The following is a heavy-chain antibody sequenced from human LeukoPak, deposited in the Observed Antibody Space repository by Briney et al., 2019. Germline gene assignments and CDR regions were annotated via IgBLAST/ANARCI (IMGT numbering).Heavy chain of an antibody. Sequence: PGGSLRLSCAASGFTLSSYAMSWVRRAPGKGLEWVSAISGSGGSTYYADSVKGRFTISRDNSKNTLYLQMNSLRAEDTAVYYCAKGLYCSSTSCYYFDYWGQGTLVTVSS. CDR3: AKGLYCSSTSCYYFDY. V-gene: IGHV3-23*01. J-gene: IGHJ4*02. CDR1: GFTLSSYA. CDR2: ISGSGGST. D-gene: IGHD2-2*01.